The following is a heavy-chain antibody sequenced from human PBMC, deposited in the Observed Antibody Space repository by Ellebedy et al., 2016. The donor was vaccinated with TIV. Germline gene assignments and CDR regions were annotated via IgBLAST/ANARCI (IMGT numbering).Heavy chain of an antibody. CDR2: IDYSGST. CDR1: GGSISSGGYY. Sequence: MPSETLSLTCTVSGGSISSGGYYWSWIRQHPGKGREWIGYIDYSGSTYYNPSLKSRVTISVDTSKNQFSLKLSPVTAADTAVDYCARVPYYYDSSGYYYYYYYGMDVWGQGTTVTVSS. J-gene: IGHJ6*02. V-gene: IGHV4-31*03. CDR3: ARVPYYYDSSGYYYYYYYGMDV. D-gene: IGHD3-22*01.